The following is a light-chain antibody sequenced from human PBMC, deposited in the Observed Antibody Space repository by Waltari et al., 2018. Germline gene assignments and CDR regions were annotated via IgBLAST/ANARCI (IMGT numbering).Light chain of an antibody. J-gene: IGLJ2*01. CDR2: GNS. V-gene: IGLV1-40*01. Sequence: QSVLTQPPSVSGAPGQRVTISCTGSSSNIGAGYDVHWYQQPPGTAPKLLMYGNSNRPSGSPDRFSGSKSGTSPSLAITGLQAEDEADYYCQSYDSSLSGSRVFGGGTKLTVL. CDR3: QSYDSSLSGSRV. CDR1: SSNIGAGYD.